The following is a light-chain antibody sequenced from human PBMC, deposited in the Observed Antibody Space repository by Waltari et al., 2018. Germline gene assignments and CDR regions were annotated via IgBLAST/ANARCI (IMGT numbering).Light chain of an antibody. CDR1: ESLLHSDGRTY. Sequence: DIVMTQTPLSLSITPGQPASLSCKSSESLLHSDGRTYLYWYLQKAGQPPHLLIYEVSNRFTGVPDRFSGSGSGTEFTLKISRVEAEDVGLHYCMQSVELPLTFGGGTKVEIK. J-gene: IGKJ4*01. CDR2: EVS. V-gene: IGKV2D-29*01. CDR3: MQSVELPLT.